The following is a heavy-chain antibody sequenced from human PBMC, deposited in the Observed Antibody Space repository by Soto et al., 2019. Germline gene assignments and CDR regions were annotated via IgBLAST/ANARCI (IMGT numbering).Heavy chain of an antibody. CDR1: GYIFTNYW. D-gene: IGHD2-15*01. Sequence: GESLKIFCKGSGYIFTNYWLGWVRQMPGKGQECMGIIYTGDSDTRYSPSFQGQVTISANKSTSTAYLQWIRRKASDTAMYYCARTFDTGGCYDYWGQGTLVTVSS. CDR3: ARTFDTGGCYDY. J-gene: IGHJ4*02. V-gene: IGHV5-51*01. CDR2: IYTGDSDT.